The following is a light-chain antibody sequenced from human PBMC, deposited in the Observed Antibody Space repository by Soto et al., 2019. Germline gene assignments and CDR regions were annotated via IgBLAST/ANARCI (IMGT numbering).Light chain of an antibody. V-gene: IGLV2-14*03. J-gene: IGLJ1*01. Sequence: QSALTQPASVSGSPGQSITISCTGTSSDVGGYNYVSWYQHHPGKAPKLMIYDVSNRPSGVSNRFSGSKSGNTASLTISGLQPEDEADYECSSYTTIKTRQIVFGTGTKLTVL. CDR3: SSYTTIKTRQIV. CDR1: SSDVGGYNY. CDR2: DVS.